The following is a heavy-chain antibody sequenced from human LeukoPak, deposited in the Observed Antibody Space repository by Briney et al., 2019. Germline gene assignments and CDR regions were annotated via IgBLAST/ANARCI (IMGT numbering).Heavy chain of an antibody. CDR1: GGSISSSSYY. D-gene: IGHD3-22*01. V-gene: IGHV4-61*02. CDR3: ARDLSYYYDSSGYYSD. CDR2: IYTSGST. J-gene: IGHJ4*02. Sequence: SETLSLTCTVSGGSISSSSYYWSWIRQPAGKGLEWIGRIYTSGSTNYNPSLKSRVTMSVDTSKNQFSLKLSSVTAADTAVYYCARDLSYYYDSSGYYSDWGQGTLVTVSS.